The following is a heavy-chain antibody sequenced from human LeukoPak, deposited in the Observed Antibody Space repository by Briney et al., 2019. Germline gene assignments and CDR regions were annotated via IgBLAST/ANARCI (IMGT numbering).Heavy chain of an antibody. V-gene: IGHV3-15*01. D-gene: IGHD3-10*01. CDR3: ATLTVRGVINI. J-gene: IGHJ4*02. Sequence: GGSLRLSCAASGFTFSNTWMNWVRQAPGKGLEWVGRIQSKTDGGTTEYAAPVKGRFTISRDDSKTTLYLQMNSLKTEDTAVYYCATLTVRGVINIWGQATLVTVSS. CDR2: IQSKTDGGTT. CDR1: GFTFSNTW.